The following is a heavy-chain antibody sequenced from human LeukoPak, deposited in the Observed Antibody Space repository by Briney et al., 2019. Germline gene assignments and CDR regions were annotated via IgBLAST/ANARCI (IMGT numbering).Heavy chain of an antibody. Sequence: HGGSLTLSSSASGFSISNASMSWVRQAPGKGLEWVGRIKSKTDGVPTDYAAPVKCRFTISRDDSQNTLYLQMNSLKTEDTAVYYCTTSLVDYWGQGTLLTVSS. V-gene: IGHV3-15*01. J-gene: IGHJ4*02. D-gene: IGHD1-26*01. CDR2: IKSKTDGVPT. CDR3: TTSLVDY. CDR1: GFSISNAS.